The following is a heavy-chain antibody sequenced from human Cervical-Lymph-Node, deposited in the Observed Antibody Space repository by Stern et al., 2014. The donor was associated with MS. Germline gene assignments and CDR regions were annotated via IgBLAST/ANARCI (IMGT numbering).Heavy chain of an antibody. Sequence: EVQLVESGGDLIQPGGPLRLSCAASGFTGGNNYMTWVRQAPGQGLEWVSVIYSNGRTYYADSVKGRFTVSRDSSKNTVYLQMNSLRAEDTAVYYCARHPHEDVWGQGTTVTVSS. CDR2: IYSNGRT. CDR3: ARHPHEDV. V-gene: IGHV3-53*01. J-gene: IGHJ6*02. CDR1: GFTGGNNY.